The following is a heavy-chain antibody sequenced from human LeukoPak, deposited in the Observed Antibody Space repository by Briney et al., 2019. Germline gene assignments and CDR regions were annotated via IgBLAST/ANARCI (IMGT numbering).Heavy chain of an antibody. D-gene: IGHD1-26*01. CDR3: AREELLRATYFDY. CDR2: ISYDGSNK. V-gene: IGHV3-30*03. Sequence: GGSLRLSCAVSGFTFDSYGMHWVRQAPGKGLEWVAVISYDGSNKYYADSVKGRFTISRDNSKNTLYLQMNSLRAEDTAVYYCAREELLRATYFDYWGQGTLVTVSS. J-gene: IGHJ4*02. CDR1: GFTFDSYG.